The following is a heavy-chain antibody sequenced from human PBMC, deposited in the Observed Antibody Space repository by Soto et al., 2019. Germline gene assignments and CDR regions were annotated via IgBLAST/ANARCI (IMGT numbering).Heavy chain of an antibody. D-gene: IGHD2-15*01. CDR2: VWHDGRNT. Sequence: QVQLVESGGGVVQPGRSLRLSCAASGFTFSSYGMHWVRQGPGKGLEWVAVVWHDGRNTFYADSVKGRFTISRDNSKNTVFLQMSTQRAEDTGLYYCASGYCSTGSCNFQHWGQGTLVTVSS. V-gene: IGHV3-33*03. CDR3: ASGYCSTGSCNFQH. J-gene: IGHJ1*01. CDR1: GFTFSSYG.